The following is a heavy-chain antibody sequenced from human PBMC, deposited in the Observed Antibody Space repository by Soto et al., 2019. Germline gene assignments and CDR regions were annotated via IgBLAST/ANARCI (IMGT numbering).Heavy chain of an antibody. CDR1: GGSFSGYY. CDR3: ARQGRKAAAGSIDY. J-gene: IGHJ4*02. D-gene: IGHD6-13*01. CDR2: INHSGST. Sequence: SETLSLTCAVYGGSFSGYYWSWIRQPPGKGLEWIGEINHSGSTNYNPSLKSRVTISVDTSKNQFSLKLSSVTAADTAMYYCARQGRKAAAGSIDYWGQGTLVTVSS. V-gene: IGHV4-34*01.